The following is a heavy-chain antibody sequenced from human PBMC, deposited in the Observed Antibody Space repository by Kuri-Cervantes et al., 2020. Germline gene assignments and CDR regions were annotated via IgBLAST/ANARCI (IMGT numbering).Heavy chain of an antibody. V-gene: IGHV3-21*03. CDR2: ISSSSSYI. CDR1: GFTFSSYS. J-gene: IGHJ3*02. Sequence: GGSLRLSCAASGFTFSSYSMNWVRQAPGKGLEWVSSISSSSSYINYADSVKGRFTISRDNAKNSLYLQMNSLRAEDTAVYYCARVEIAPKGMVRGVADAFDIWGQGTMVTVSS. D-gene: IGHD3-10*01. CDR3: ARVEIAPKGMVRGVADAFDI.